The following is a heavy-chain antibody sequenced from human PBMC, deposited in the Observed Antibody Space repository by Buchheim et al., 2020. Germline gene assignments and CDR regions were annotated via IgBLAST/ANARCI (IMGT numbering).Heavy chain of an antibody. V-gene: IGHV3-30-3*01. Sequence: QVPLVESGGGVVQPGRSLRLSCAASGFTFSSYGMHWVRQAPGKGLEWVAVISYDGSNKYYADSVKGRFTISRDNSKNTLYLQMNSLRAEDTAVYYCARATYDFWSGYSGNYYYGMDVWGQGTT. D-gene: IGHD3-3*01. CDR1: GFTFSSYG. CDR3: ARATYDFWSGYSGNYYYGMDV. CDR2: ISYDGSNK. J-gene: IGHJ6*02.